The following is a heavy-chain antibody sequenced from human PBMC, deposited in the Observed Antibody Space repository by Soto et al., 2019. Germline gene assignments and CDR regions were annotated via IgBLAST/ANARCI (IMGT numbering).Heavy chain of an antibody. CDR3: ARQGWTMTTKTPFDI. CDR2: IYPADSDT. V-gene: IGHV5-51*01. J-gene: IGHJ4*02. Sequence: GESLKISCKGSGYDFSSYWIGWVRQVPGKGLEWMAIIYPADSDTKYSPSFQGQVTISADKSTSTAYLQWSSLKASDTAMYYCARQGWTMTTKTPFDIGGQGTLVTVPS. D-gene: IGHD4-17*01. CDR1: GYDFSSYW.